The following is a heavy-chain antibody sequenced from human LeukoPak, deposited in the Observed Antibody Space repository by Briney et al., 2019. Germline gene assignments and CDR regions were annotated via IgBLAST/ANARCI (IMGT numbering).Heavy chain of an antibody. Sequence: GGSLRLSCAASGFTFSSYEMNWVRQAPGKGLEWVSYISSSGSTIYYADSVKGRFTISRDNAKNSLYLQMNSLRAADTAVYYCARKPQWPPLEYYMDVWGKGTTVTVSS. D-gene: IGHD6-19*01. J-gene: IGHJ6*03. CDR2: ISSSGSTI. V-gene: IGHV3-48*03. CDR1: GFTFSSYE. CDR3: ARKPQWPPLEYYMDV.